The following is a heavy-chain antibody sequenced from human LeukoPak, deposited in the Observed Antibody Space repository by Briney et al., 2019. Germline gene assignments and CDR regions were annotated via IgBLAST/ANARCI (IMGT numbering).Heavy chain of an antibody. D-gene: IGHD6-13*01. Sequence: SETLSLTCTVSGGSISDSSYFWDWVRQPPGKGLEWIGSIYYSGSTYYNPSLKSRVTISVDTSKNRFSLKLSSVTAADTAVYYCARGRYSSSLNWFDPWGQGTLVTVSS. J-gene: IGHJ5*02. CDR1: GGSISDSSYF. CDR3: ARGRYSSSLNWFDP. V-gene: IGHV4-39*07. CDR2: IYYSGST.